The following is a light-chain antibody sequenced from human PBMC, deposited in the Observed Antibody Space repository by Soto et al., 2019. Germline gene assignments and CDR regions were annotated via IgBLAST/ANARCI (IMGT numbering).Light chain of an antibody. CDR3: QQGHSFPLT. CDR2: DAS. J-gene: IGKJ4*01. Sequence: DIQMTQSPSSLSASVGDRVTITCQASQDISNYLNWYQQKPGKAPKLLIYDASNLETGVPSRFSGSGSGTDFTLTISSLQPEDFATYYCQQGHSFPLTFGGGTKVDIK. V-gene: IGKV1-33*01. CDR1: QDISNY.